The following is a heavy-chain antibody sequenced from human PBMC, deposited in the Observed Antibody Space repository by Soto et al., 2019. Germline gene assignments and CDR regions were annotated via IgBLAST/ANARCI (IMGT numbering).Heavy chain of an antibody. CDR2: ISGSGGST. CDR1: GFTFSSYA. J-gene: IGHJ6*02. V-gene: IGHV3-23*01. Sequence: EVQLLESGGGLVQPGGSLRLSCAASGFTFSSYAMSWVRQAPGKGLAWVPAISGSGGSTYYADSVKGRFTISRDNSKNTLYLQMNSLRAEDTAVYYCAKASSAQNYYYGMDVWGQGTTVTVSS. CDR3: AKASSAQNYYYGMDV.